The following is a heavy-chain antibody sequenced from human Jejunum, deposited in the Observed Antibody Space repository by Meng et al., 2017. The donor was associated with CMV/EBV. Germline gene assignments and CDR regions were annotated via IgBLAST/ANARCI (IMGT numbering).Heavy chain of an antibody. Sequence: SGDSNSSHYWSWIRQPPGEGLGWIGYIHYSGSTVYNPSLKGRVTISVDTSKNQFSLKLNSVTAADTAVYFCGKGDTPHSSSLISSWGQGTLVTVSS. CDR3: GKGDTPHSSSLISS. D-gene: IGHD3-16*01. CDR2: IHYSGST. CDR1: GDSNSSHY. V-gene: IGHV4-59*11. J-gene: IGHJ5*02.